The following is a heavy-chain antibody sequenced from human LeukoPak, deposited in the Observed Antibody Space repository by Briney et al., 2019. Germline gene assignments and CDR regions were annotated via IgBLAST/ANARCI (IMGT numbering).Heavy chain of an antibody. D-gene: IGHD3-22*01. J-gene: IGHJ6*03. CDR2: INSDGSST. Sequence: GGSLRLSCAASGFTFSSYWMHWVRQAPGKGLVWVSRINSDGSSTSYADSVKGRSTISRDNAKNTLYLQMNSLRAEDTAVYYCARAFYYDSSGYYLYYYYYMDVWGKGTTVTVSS. CDR3: ARAFYYDSSGYYLYYYYYMDV. CDR1: GFTFSSYW. V-gene: IGHV3-74*01.